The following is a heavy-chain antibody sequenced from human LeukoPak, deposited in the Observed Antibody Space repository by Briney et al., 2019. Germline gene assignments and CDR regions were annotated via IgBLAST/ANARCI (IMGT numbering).Heavy chain of an antibody. CDR1: GYTFTGYY. J-gene: IGHJ4*02. CDR3: ARERPGDPAQLAYYFDY. D-gene: IGHD6-6*01. V-gene: IGHV1-2*04. CDR2: INPNSGGT. Sequence: ASVKVSCKASGYTFTGYYMHWVRQAPGQGLEWMGWINPNSGGTNYAQKFQGWVTMSVDTSKNQFSLKLSSVTAADTAVYYCARERPGDPAQLAYYFDYWGQGTLVTVSS.